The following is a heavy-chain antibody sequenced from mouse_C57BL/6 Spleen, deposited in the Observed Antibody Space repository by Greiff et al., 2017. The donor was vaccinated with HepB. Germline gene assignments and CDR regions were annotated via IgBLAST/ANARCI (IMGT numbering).Heavy chain of an antibody. CDR2: IYPGDGDT. Sequence: QVQLKESGPELVKPGASVKISCKASGYAFSSSWMNWVKQRPGKGLEWIGRIYPGDGDTNYNGKFKGKATLTADKSSSTAYMQLSSLTSEDSAVYFCARSEGGDEGYPSNWGQGTSVTVSS. J-gene: IGHJ4*01. V-gene: IGHV1-82*01. CDR1: GYAFSSSW. CDR3: ARSEGGDEGYPSN. D-gene: IGHD2-3*01.